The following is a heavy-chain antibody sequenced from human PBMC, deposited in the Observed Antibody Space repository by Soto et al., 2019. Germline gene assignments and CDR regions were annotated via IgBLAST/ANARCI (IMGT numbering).Heavy chain of an antibody. CDR1: GFTFSSYG. CDR3: AKDSGDSGAMDV. CDR2: ISYDGSNK. V-gene: IGHV3-30*18. Sequence: ESGGGVVQPGRSLRLSCAASGFTFSSYGMHWVRQAPGKGLEWVAVISYDGSNKYYADSVKGRFTISRDNSKNTLYLQMNSLRAEDTAVYYCAKDSGDSGAMDVWGQGTTVTVSS. J-gene: IGHJ6*02.